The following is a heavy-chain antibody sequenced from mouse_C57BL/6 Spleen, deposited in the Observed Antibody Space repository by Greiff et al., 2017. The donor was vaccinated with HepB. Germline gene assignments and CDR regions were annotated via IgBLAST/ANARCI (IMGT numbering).Heavy chain of an antibody. CDR1: GYTFTSYW. CDR2: IDPSDSYT. Sequence: VQLQQSGAELVMPGASVKLSCKASGYTFTSYWMHWVKQRPGQGLEWIGEIDPSDSYTNYNQKFKGKSTLTVDKSSSTAYMQLSSLTSEDSAVYYCARGGWDEDWFAYWGQGTLVTVSA. D-gene: IGHD4-1*01. J-gene: IGHJ3*01. V-gene: IGHV1-69*01. CDR3: ARGGWDEDWFAY.